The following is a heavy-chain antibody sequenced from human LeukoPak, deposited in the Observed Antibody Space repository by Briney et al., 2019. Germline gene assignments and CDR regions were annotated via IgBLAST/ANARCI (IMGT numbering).Heavy chain of an antibody. CDR1: GFTFSSYA. J-gene: IGHJ3*02. D-gene: IGHD3-10*01. Sequence: TGGSLRLSCAASGFTFSSYAMSWVRQAPGKGLEWVSTISNSGGTTYYADSVKGRFTISRDNAKNSLYLQMNSLRAEDTAVYYCARDSSYAFDIWGQGTMVTVSS. V-gene: IGHV3-23*01. CDR2: ISNSGGTT. CDR3: ARDSSYAFDI.